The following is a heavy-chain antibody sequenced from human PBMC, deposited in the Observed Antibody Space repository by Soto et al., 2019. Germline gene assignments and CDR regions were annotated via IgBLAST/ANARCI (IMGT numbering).Heavy chain of an antibody. CDR1: GGSISSYY. CDR2: VYNSGGT. J-gene: IGHJ5*02. Sequence: SDTLSLTCTVSGGSISSYYWSWIRQPPGKGLEWIGYVYNSGGTNYNPSLKSRVTISIDTSKNQFSLKLTSLTATDTAVYYCARGGPSSKWLDPWGQGTLVTVSS. V-gene: IGHV4-59*01. CDR3: ARGGPSSKWLDP.